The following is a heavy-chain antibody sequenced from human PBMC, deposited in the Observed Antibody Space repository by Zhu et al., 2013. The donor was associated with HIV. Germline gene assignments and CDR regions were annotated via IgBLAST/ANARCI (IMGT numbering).Heavy chain of an antibody. D-gene: IGHD2-15*01. Sequence: QVQLVQSGAEVKKPGSSVKVSCKASGGTFSNFAISWVRQAPGQGLEWMGVIIPIFGTTNYAQTFQGRLTITADESTRTVYMELSSLRSEDTAVYYCARGPSPHCSGGSCFDGGVSEFDYWGPGTLLTVSS. V-gene: IGHV1-69*01. CDR2: IIPIFGTT. J-gene: IGHJ4*02. CDR1: GGTFSNFA. CDR3: ARGPSPHCSGGSCFDGGVSEFDY.